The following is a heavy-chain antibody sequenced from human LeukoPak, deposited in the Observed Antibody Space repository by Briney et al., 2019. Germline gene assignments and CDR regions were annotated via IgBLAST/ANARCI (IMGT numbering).Heavy chain of an antibody. CDR3: ARAYYDFWSGRPRDAFDI. V-gene: IGHV4-4*07. J-gene: IGHJ3*02. D-gene: IGHD3-3*01. Sequence: TETLSLTRTVSGGSISSYYWSWIRQPAGKGLEWIGRIYTSGSTNYNPSLKSRVTMSVDTSKNQFSLKLSSVTAADTAVYYCARAYYDFWSGRPRDAFDIWGQGTMVTVSS. CDR2: IYTSGST. CDR1: GGSISSYY.